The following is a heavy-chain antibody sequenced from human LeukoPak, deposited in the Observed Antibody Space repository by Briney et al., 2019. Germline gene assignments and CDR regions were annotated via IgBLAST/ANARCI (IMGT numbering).Heavy chain of an antibody. CDR3: AREYVLRYFDWFFSRGYFDY. CDR2: ISYDGSNK. CDR1: GFTFSSYA. V-gene: IGHV3-30-3*01. J-gene: IGHJ4*02. Sequence: GRSLRLSCAASGFTFSSYAMHWVRQAPGKGLEWVAVISYDGSNKYYADSVKGRFTISRDNSKSTLYLQMNSLRAEDTAVYYCAREYVLRYFDWFFSRGYFDYWGQGTLVTVSS. D-gene: IGHD3-9*01.